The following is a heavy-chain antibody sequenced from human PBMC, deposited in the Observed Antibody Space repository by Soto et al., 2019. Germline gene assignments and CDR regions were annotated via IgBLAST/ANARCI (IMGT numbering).Heavy chain of an antibody. CDR1: GGSISSGGYS. V-gene: IGHV4-30-2*01. Sequence: SETLSLTCAVSGGSISSGGYSWSWIRQPPGKGLEWIGYMYHSGSTYYNPSLKSRVTISIDRSKNFLYLQMNSLRPEDTAVYYCAKDPYDSLTGYNNWFDPWGQGTLVTVSS. D-gene: IGHD3-9*01. CDR3: AKDPYDSLTGYNNWFDP. CDR2: MYHSGST. J-gene: IGHJ5*02.